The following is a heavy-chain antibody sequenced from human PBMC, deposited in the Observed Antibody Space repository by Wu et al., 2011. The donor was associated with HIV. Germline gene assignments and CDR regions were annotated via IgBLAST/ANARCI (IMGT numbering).Heavy chain of an antibody. Sequence: QVQLVQSGAEVKKPGASVKVSCKASGYTFIGFYIHWVRQAPGQGLEWMGWINPKSGGTNYAQKFQGRVTMTRDTSISIASMELSRLRSDDTAVYYCARAETIVVGRNYYYAMDVWGQGTTVTVSS. D-gene: IGHD2-15*01. CDR1: GYTFIGFY. CDR3: ARAETIVVGRNYYYAMDV. CDR2: INPKSGGT. V-gene: IGHV1-2*02. J-gene: IGHJ6*02.